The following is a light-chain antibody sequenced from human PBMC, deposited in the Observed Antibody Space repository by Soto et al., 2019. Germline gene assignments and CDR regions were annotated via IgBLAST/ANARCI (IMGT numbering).Light chain of an antibody. V-gene: IGKV1-39*01. J-gene: IGKJ3*01. Sequence: DIQMTQSPSSLSASVGDRVTITCRASQTIGNYLIWYQQKPGKAPNLLIYDASTLQSGVPSRFSGSGSGTDFTLTITTLHREDFSTYYCQHSDSIPLTFGPGTKVDIK. CDR2: DAS. CDR1: QTIGNY. CDR3: QHSDSIPLT.